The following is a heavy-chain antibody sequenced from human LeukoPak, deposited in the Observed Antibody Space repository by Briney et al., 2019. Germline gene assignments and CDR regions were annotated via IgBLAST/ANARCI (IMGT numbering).Heavy chain of an antibody. Sequence: GGSLKLSCAASGFTFSGSAMHWVRQAPGKGLEWVSSISSSSSYIYYADSVKGRFTISRDNAKNSLYLQMNGLRAEDTAVYYCARDRIAARPLDYWGQGTLVTVSS. V-gene: IGHV3-21*01. D-gene: IGHD6-6*01. CDR1: GFTFSGSA. CDR2: ISSSSSYI. J-gene: IGHJ4*02. CDR3: ARDRIAARPLDY.